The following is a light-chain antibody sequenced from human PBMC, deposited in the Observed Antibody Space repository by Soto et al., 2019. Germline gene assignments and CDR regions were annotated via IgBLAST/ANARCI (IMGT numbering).Light chain of an antibody. CDR1: SSDVGAYNY. CDR3: SSYTSGSTWV. CDR2: EVS. V-gene: IGLV2-14*01. Sequence: QSALTQPASVSGVPGQSITISCTGTSSDVGAYNYVSWYQQHPGKAPKPMIYEVSNRPSGVSNRFSGSKSGNTASLTISGLQAEDEGDYYCSSYTSGSTWVFGGGTKVTVL. J-gene: IGLJ3*02.